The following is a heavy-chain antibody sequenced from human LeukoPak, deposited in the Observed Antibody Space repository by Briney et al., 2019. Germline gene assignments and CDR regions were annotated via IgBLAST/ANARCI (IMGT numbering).Heavy chain of an antibody. J-gene: IGHJ3*02. CDR2: IYYSGST. V-gene: IGHV4-39*01. CDR1: GGSISSSSYY. CDR3: GGGWLQLKDAFDI. Sequence: SETLSLTCTVSGGSISSSSYYWGWIRQPPGKGLEWIGSIYYSGSTYYNPSLKSRVTISVDTSKNQFSLKLSSVTAADTAVYYCGGGWLQLKDAFDIWGQGTMVTVSS. D-gene: IGHD5-24*01.